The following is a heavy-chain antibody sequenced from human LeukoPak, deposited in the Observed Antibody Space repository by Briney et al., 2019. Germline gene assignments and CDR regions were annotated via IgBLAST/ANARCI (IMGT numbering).Heavy chain of an antibody. D-gene: IGHD3-10*01. CDR3: ARDRVRKLWFGELYEHFDH. J-gene: IGHJ4*02. V-gene: IGHV3-48*01. Sequence: TGGSLRLSCAASGFTFSSYSMNWVRQAPGKGLEWVSYISSSSSTIYYADSVKGRFTISRDNAKNSLYLQMNSLRAEDTAVYYCARDRVRKLWFGELYEHFDHWGQGTLVTVSS. CDR2: ISSSSSTI. CDR1: GFTFSSYS.